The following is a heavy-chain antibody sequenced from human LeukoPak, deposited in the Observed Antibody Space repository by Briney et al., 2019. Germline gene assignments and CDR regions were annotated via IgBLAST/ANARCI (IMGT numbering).Heavy chain of an antibody. CDR3: AKTGFQWGEYFYYMDV. V-gene: IGHV3-30*02. CDR2: IRNDGNEI. J-gene: IGHJ6*03. Sequence: GGSLRLSCAASGFTFSSYVMNWVRQAPDKGLEWVAFIRNDGNEIYYADSVKGRFTISRDNSRDTLYFQMNSLIYEDTAVYYCAKTGFQWGEYFYYMDVWGKGTTVTVSS. D-gene: IGHD1-14*01. CDR1: GFTFSSYV.